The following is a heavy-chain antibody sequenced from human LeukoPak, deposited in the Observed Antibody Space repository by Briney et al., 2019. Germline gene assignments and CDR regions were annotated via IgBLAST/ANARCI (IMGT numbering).Heavy chain of an antibody. CDR2: IYPGDSDT. CDR3: ARADRLWFGELFDY. CDR1: GYSFTSYW. D-gene: IGHD3-10*01. V-gene: IGHV5-51*01. Sequence: GEFLLTSCKCSGYSFTSYWIGWVRQMPGKGLEWMGIIYPGDSDTRYSPSFQGQVTISADKSISTAYLQWSSLKASDTAVYYCARADRLWFGELFDYWGQGTLVTVSS. J-gene: IGHJ4*02.